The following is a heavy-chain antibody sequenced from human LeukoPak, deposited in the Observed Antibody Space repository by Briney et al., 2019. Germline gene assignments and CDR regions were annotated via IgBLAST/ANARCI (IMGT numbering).Heavy chain of an antibody. D-gene: IGHD2-8*01. J-gene: IGHJ3*02. CDR2: INPSGGST. Sequence: RASVKVSCKASGYTFTSYYMHWVRQAPGQGLEWMGIINPSGGSTSYAQKFQGRVTMTRDMSTSTVYMELSSLRSEDTAVYYCARDRFYRRTHELMVYATDAFDIWGQGTMVTVSS. CDR1: GYTFTSYY. CDR3: ARDRFYRRTHELMVYATDAFDI. V-gene: IGHV1-46*01.